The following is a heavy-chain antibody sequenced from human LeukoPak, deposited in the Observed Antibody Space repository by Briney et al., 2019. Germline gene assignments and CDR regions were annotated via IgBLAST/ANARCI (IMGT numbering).Heavy chain of an antibody. Sequence: PGGSLRLSCVASGFIFRDYAMSWVRQAPAGGLEWVSSLRGDGETFYTDSVKGCFTLSRDHSRNTVYLQLSNLRVEDTAVYYCAKASWVSSADAVLWGQGTLVTVS. CDR3: AKASWVSSADAVL. CDR2: LRGDGET. D-gene: IGHD3-16*01. CDR1: GFIFRDYA. V-gene: IGHV3-23*01. J-gene: IGHJ4*02.